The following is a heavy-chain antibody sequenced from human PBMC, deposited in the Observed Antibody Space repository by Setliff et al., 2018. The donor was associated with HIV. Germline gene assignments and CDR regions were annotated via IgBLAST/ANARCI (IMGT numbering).Heavy chain of an antibody. V-gene: IGHV4-38-2*02. J-gene: IGHJ6*02. CDR1: GDFFSSDYY. CDR2: INHSGST. CDR3: ARDKRASFDGLDV. Sequence: PSETLSLTCTVSGDFFSSDYYWGWIRQSPGKGLEWIGEINHSGSTNYNPSLKSRVTISVDTSKNQFSLRLSSVTAADTAIYYCARDKRASFDGLDVWGQGTTVTVSS.